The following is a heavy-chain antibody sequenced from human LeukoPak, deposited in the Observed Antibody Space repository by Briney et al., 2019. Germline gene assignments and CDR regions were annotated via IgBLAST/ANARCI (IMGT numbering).Heavy chain of an antibody. CDR3: AREGRVVEMATGEYFQH. J-gene: IGHJ1*01. V-gene: IGHV1-69*04. CDR1: GGTFSSYT. Sequence: SVKVSCKASGGTFSSYTISWVRQAPGQGLEWMGMIIPILGIANYAQKFQGRVTITADKSTSTAYMELSSLRSEDTAVYYCAREGRVVEMATGEYFQHWGQGTLVTVSS. CDR2: IIPILGIA. D-gene: IGHD5-24*01.